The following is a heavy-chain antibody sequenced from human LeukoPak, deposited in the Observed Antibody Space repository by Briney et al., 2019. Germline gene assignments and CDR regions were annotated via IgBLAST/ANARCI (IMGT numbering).Heavy chain of an antibody. D-gene: IGHD3-10*01. Sequence: SETLSLTCTVSGGSISSYYWSWIRQPAGKGLEWIGRIYTSGSTNYNPSLKSRVTMSVDTSKNQFSLKLSSVTAADTAVYYCARVSPVTPDGSGSLYEAWGQGTLDTVSS. CDR2: IYTSGST. V-gene: IGHV4-4*07. J-gene: IGHJ5*02. CDR1: GGSISSYY. CDR3: ARVSPVTPDGSGSLYEA.